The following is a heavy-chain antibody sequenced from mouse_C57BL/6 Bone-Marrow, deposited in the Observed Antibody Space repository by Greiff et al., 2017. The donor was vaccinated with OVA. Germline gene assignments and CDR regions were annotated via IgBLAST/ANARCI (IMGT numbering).Heavy chain of an antibody. V-gene: IGHV1-50*01. D-gene: IGHD1-1*01. Sequence: VQLQQPGAELVKPGASVKLSCKASGYTFTSYWMQWVKQRPGQGLEWIGEIDPSDSYTNYNQKFKGKATLTVDTSSSTAYMQLSSLTSEDSAVYYCASPYYGSSYDWYFDVWGTGTTVTVSS. CDR2: IDPSDSYT. CDR1: GYTFTSYW. CDR3: ASPYYGSSYDWYFDV. J-gene: IGHJ1*03.